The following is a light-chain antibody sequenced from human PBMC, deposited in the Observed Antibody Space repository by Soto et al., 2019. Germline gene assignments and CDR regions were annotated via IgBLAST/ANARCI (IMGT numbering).Light chain of an antibody. CDR3: QQLNSYPLT. Sequence: ETVMTQSPATLSVSPGGRATLSCRASQSISYTLAWYQQKPGQAPRLLIHGASTRATGFPARFSGSGSGTDFTLTISSLQSEDFATYYCQQLNSYPLTFGGGTKVDI. CDR1: QSISYT. V-gene: IGKV3-15*01. J-gene: IGKJ4*01. CDR2: GAS.